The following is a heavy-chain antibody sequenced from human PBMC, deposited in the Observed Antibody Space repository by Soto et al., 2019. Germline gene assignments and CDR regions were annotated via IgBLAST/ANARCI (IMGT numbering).Heavy chain of an antibody. CDR1: GYTFTSYD. Sequence: GASVKVSCKASGYTFTSYDINWVRQATGQGLEWMGWMNPNSGNTGYAQKFQGRVTMTRNTSISTAYMELSSLRSEDTAVYYCARGRDRLRRLKGHLNYWGQGTLVTVSS. D-gene: IGHD4-17*01. V-gene: IGHV1-8*01. CDR3: ARGRDRLRRLKGHLNY. J-gene: IGHJ4*02. CDR2: MNPNSGNT.